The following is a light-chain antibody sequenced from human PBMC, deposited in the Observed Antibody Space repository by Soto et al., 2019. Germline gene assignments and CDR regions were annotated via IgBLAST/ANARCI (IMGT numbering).Light chain of an antibody. CDR1: SSDVGGYND. V-gene: IGLV2-14*01. Sequence: QSALTQPASVSGSPGQWITISCSGTSSDVGGYNDVCWYQQHPGKAHKLMIYEVSNRPSGVSNRFAGSKSGNTASLTISGLQADDEADYYCSSYTSSSTYVFGTGTKLTVL. CDR2: EVS. J-gene: IGLJ1*01. CDR3: SSYTSSSTYV.